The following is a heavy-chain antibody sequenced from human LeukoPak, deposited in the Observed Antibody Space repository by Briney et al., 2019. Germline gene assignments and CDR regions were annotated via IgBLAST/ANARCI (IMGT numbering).Heavy chain of an antibody. Sequence: GGSLRLSCAASGFTFSSYWMSWVRQAPGKGLEWVAHIKQDGSEKYYVDSVKGRFTISRDNAKNSLYLQMNSLRAEDTAVYYCAREDYDFWSGRQGMDVWGQGTTVTVSS. CDR3: AREDYDFWSGRQGMDV. CDR2: IKQDGSEK. D-gene: IGHD3-3*01. V-gene: IGHV3-7*01. CDR1: GFTFSSYW. J-gene: IGHJ6*02.